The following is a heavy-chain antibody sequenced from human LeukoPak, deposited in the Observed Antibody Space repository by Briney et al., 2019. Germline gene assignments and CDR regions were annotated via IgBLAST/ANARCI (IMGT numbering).Heavy chain of an antibody. CDR2: INPNSGGT. J-gene: IGHJ6*03. Sequence: ASVKVSCKASGYTFTGYYMHWVRQAPGQGLEWMGWINPNSGGTNYAQKFQGRVTMTRDTSISTAYMELSRLRSDDRAVYYCARTPPIVGAEYMDVWGKGTTVTVSS. V-gene: IGHV1-2*02. CDR3: ARTPPIVGAEYMDV. CDR1: GYTFTGYY. D-gene: IGHD1-26*01.